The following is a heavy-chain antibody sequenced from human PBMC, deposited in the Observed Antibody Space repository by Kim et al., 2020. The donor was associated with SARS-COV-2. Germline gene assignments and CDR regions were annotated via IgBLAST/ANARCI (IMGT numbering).Heavy chain of an antibody. V-gene: IGHV1-46*01. D-gene: IGHD2-2*01. J-gene: IGHJ4*02. CDR3: ARGDYCSSTKCYSFYY. Sequence: ASVKVSCKASGYPLRNFYIHWVRQAPGQGLEWMGIINPTDGSTNSAQKFQGSVTMTTDTSTNTDYMELSSLTSDDTAVYYCARGDYCSSTKCYSFYYWGQGTLVTVSS. CDR2: INPTDGST. CDR1: GYPLRNFY.